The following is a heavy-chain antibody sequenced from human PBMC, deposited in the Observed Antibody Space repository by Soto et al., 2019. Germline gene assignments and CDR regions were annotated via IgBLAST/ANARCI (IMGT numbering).Heavy chain of an antibody. D-gene: IGHD2-15*01. J-gene: IGHJ4*02. CDR1: GYTFTSYG. CDR2: ISAYNSNR. V-gene: IGHV1-18*01. CDR3: ARDTPHVDY. Sequence: QVQLLQSGAEVKKPGASVKVSCRASGYTFTSYGISWVRQAPGQGLEWMGWISAYNSNRNYAQKRQRTVTITTDTPTNTPYMEMRSLRSDDTAVYYCARDTPHVDYWGQGTLVTVSS.